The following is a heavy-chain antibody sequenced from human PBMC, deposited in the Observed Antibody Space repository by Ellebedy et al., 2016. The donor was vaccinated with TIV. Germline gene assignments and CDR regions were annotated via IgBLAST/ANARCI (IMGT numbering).Heavy chain of an antibody. V-gene: IGHV3-48*02. Sequence: GESLKISCTASGFTFSSYSMNWVRQAPGKGLEWLSYITDTSGAIYYAGSVKGRFTVSRDNAKNSLYLQMSSLRDDDMAVYYCARDTTVAALDAWGQGTLVVVSS. CDR3: ARDTTVAALDA. CDR1: GFTFSSYS. CDR2: ITDTSGAI. J-gene: IGHJ5*02. D-gene: IGHD4-23*01.